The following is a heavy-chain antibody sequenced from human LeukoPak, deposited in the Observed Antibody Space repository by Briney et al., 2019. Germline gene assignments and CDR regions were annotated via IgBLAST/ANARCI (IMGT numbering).Heavy chain of an antibody. Sequence: SETLSLTCTVSGGSITSGSFYWGWIRQPPGKGLEWIASVYSSGNTYYKPSLQSRLTISLDTSKNQFSLKVSSVTAADTAVYYCAKYRPPRLWGQGTPVIVSS. D-gene: IGHD2-2*01. CDR1: GGSITSGSFY. J-gene: IGHJ4*01. V-gene: IGHV4-39*07. CDR3: AKYRPPRL. CDR2: VYSSGNT.